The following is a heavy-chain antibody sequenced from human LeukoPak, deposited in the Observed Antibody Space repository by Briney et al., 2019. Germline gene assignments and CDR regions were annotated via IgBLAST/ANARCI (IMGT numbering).Heavy chain of an antibody. D-gene: IGHD5-24*01. Sequence: SETLSLTCTVSGGSISSYYWSWIRQPPGKGLEWIGYIYYSGSTNYNPSLKSRVTISVDTSKNQFSLKLSSVTAADTAVYFCASGAADGYNFGFDYWGQGTLAAVSS. CDR3: ASGAADGYNFGFDY. CDR2: IYYSGST. J-gene: IGHJ4*02. CDR1: GGSISSYY. V-gene: IGHV4-59*08.